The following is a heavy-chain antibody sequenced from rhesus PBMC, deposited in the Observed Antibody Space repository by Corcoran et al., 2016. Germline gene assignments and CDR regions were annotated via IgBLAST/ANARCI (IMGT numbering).Heavy chain of an antibody. CDR2: IYGSGGGT. V-gene: IGHV4-106*01. CDR1: GGSISSSY. Sequence: QLQLQESGPGLVKPSETLSVTCAVSGGSISSSYWSWIRQPPGKGLEWIGYIYGSGGGTNYNPSLKNRVTISIDTSKNQFSLRLSSVTAADTAVYYCARDQNGFDVWGPGVLVTVSS. CDR3: ARDQNGFDV. J-gene: IGHJ5-1*01.